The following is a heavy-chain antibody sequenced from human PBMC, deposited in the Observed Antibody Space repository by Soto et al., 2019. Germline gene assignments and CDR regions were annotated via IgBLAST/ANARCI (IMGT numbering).Heavy chain of an antibody. CDR1: GSTVSSNH. V-gene: IGHV3-66*01. CDR3: ARDLPDYVDYLR. CDR2: IYSNGRT. J-gene: IGHJ4*02. D-gene: IGHD4-17*01. Sequence: EVQVVESGGGLVQPGGALRLSCAVSGSTVSSNHMSWVRQAPGKGLECVAVIYSNGRTYYADSVKARFTISTDSPRNTVYLQMKSLRAEDTAVYYCARDLPDYVDYLRWGQGTLVTVSS.